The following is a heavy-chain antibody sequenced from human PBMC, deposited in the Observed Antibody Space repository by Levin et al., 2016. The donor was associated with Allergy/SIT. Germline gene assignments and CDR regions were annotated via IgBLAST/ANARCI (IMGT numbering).Heavy chain of an antibody. Sequence: SGPTLVKPTQTLTLTCTFSGFSLTTSGVGVGWIRQPPGKALEWIALIYWDNGERYSPSLKSRLTIIKDTSKSQVVLTMTNLDPVDTATYYCALKSPGYLTYYFDYWGQGTLVTVSS. CDR3: ALKSPGYLTYYFDY. CDR1: GFSLTTSGVG. J-gene: IGHJ4*02. CDR2: IYWDNGE. D-gene: IGHD5-12*01. V-gene: IGHV2-5*02.